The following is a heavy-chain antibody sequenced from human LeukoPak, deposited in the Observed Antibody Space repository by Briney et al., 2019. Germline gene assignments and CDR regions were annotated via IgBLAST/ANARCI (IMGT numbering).Heavy chain of an antibody. J-gene: IGHJ4*02. CDR3: ARSSGWFDY. CDR2: INHSGST. Sequence: PSETLSLTCAVYGGSFSGYYWSWIRQPPGKGLEWIGEINHSGSTNYNPSLKSRVTISVDTSKNQFSLQLNSVTPGDTAVYYCARSSGWFDYWGQGTLVTVSS. D-gene: IGHD6-19*01. CDR1: GGSFSGYY. V-gene: IGHV4-34*01.